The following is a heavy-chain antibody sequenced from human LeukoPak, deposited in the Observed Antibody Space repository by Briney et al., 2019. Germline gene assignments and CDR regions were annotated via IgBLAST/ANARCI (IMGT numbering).Heavy chain of an antibody. D-gene: IGHD6-19*01. CDR2: IIPIFGTA. J-gene: IGHJ5*02. V-gene: IGHV1-69*06. CDR1: GGTFSRYS. Sequence: SSVKVSCKACGGTFSRYSIRWVRQAPGQGLEWMGGIIPIFGTANYAQKFQGRVTITADKSTSTAYMELSSLRSEDTAVYYCARDPMGIAVAGPLSGWFDPWGQGTLDTVSS. CDR3: ARDPMGIAVAGPLSGWFDP.